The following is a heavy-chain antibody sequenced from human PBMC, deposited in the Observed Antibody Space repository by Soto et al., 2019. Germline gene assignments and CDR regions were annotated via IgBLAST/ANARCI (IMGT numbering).Heavy chain of an antibody. CDR3: ARGMTPETTGGYGMDV. J-gene: IGHJ6*02. CDR2: IAYDGSNK. Sequence: VGSLRLSCASSVFTFNKYDINCVRHSPGKWLEWEAVIAYDGSNKYYGDSVKGRFTISRDNFKNMLYLQMNSLRTEDTAVYFCARGMTPETTGGYGMDVWGQGTPVNVSS. D-gene: IGHD3-22*01. V-gene: IGHV3-30-3*01. CDR1: VFTFNKYD.